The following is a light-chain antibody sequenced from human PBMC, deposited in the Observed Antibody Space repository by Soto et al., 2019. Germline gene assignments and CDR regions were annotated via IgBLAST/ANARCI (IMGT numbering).Light chain of an antibody. CDR2: AAS. V-gene: IGKV1-6*01. J-gene: IGKJ2*01. CDR1: QGIRTE. CDR3: LQDYNYPRT. Sequence: AIQMTXSPSSLSASXXXXVTITCRASQGIRTELAWYQQKAGKAPQLLIYAASSLQSGVPSRFSGSGSGTDFTLTISSLQPEDFATYYCLQDYNYPRTFGQGTKLEIK.